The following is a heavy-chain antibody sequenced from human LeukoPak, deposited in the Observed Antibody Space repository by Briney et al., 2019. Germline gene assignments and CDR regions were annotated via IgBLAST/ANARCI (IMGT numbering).Heavy chain of an antibody. CDR2: IYYSGST. Sequence: SETLSLTCTVSGGSISSYYWSWIRQPPGKGLEWIGYIYYSGSTNYNPSLKSRVTISVDTSKNQFSLKLSSVTAADTAVYYCARGVVGAFGWFDPWGQEPWSPSPQ. CDR1: GGSISSYY. V-gene: IGHV4-59*01. D-gene: IGHD1-26*01. CDR3: ARGVVGAFGWFDP. J-gene: IGHJ5*02.